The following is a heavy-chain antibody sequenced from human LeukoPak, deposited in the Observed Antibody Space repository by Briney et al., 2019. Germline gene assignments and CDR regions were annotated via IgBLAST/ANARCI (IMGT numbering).Heavy chain of an antibody. D-gene: IGHD1-26*01. Sequence: ASVKVSCKVSGYTLTELSMNWVRQAPGKGLEWMGGFDPEDGETIYAQKFQGRVTMTEDTSTDTAYMELSSLRSEDTAVYYCATDRVGATQVDAFDIWGQGTMVTVSS. CDR3: ATDRVGATQVDAFDI. J-gene: IGHJ3*02. V-gene: IGHV1-24*01. CDR1: GYTLTELS. CDR2: FDPEDGET.